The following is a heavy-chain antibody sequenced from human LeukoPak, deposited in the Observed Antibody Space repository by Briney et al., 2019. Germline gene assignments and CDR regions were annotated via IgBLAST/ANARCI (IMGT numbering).Heavy chain of an antibody. CDR3: VDSERWLQWDY. V-gene: IGHV4-4*08. CDR1: GASISSYY. CDR2: ISNIVST. J-gene: IGHJ4*02. D-gene: IGHD5-24*01. Sequence: SETLPLTCTVSGASISSYYWTWIRQPPGKGLEWIAFISNIVSTNYNPSLKSRVTIYLDTSRNHLSLRLTSFLAAATAVYYCVDSERWLQWDYWGEGTLVTVSS.